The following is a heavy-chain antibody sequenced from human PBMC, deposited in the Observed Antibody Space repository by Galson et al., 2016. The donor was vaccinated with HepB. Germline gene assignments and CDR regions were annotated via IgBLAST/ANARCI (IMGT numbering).Heavy chain of an antibody. CDR1: GGSISSYY. CDR2: IYYSGST. J-gene: IGHJ4*02. Sequence: SETLSLTCTVSGGSISSYYWSWIRQPPGKGLEWIGYIYYSGSTNYNPSLKSRVTISVDTSKNQFSLKLSSVTAADTAVYYCARGGPGGWLQDYWGQGTLVTVSS. CDR3: ARGGPGGWLQDY. D-gene: IGHD5-12*01. V-gene: IGHV4-59*01.